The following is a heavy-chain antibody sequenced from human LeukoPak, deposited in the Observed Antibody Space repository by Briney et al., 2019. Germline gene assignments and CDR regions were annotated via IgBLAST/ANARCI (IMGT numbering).Heavy chain of an antibody. CDR2: IVGGGGTT. CDR3: AKTTTGYSSGRFPGWPVDY. CDR1: GFTFSGYA. V-gene: IGHV3-23*01. D-gene: IGHD6-19*01. Sequence: GGSLRLSCAASGFTFSGYAMSWVRQAPGKGLEWVSAIVGGGGTTFYADSVKGRFTISRDNSKNTVYLQMNSLRAEDTAVYYCAKTTTGYSSGRFPGWPVDYWGQGTLVTVSS. J-gene: IGHJ4*02.